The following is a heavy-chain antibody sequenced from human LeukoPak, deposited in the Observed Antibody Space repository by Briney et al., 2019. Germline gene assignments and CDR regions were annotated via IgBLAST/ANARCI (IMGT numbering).Heavy chain of an antibody. Sequence: ASVKVSCKASGYTFTGYYMHWVRQAPGQGLEWMGWINPNSGGTNYAQKFQGRVTMTRDTSISTAYMELSRLRSDDTAVYYCARDRDIAAAGIDYWGQGTLVTVSS. J-gene: IGHJ4*02. CDR3: ARDRDIAAAGIDY. V-gene: IGHV1-2*02. CDR1: GYTFTGYY. CDR2: INPNSGGT. D-gene: IGHD6-13*01.